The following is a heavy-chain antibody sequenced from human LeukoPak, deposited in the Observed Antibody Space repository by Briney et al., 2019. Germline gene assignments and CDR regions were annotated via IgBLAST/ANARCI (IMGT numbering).Heavy chain of an antibody. V-gene: IGHV3-74*01. CDR3: ARGGYCSSTSCYTVPYYMDV. Sequence: GGSLRLSCAASGFTFSSYWMHWVRQAPGKGLVWVSRINSDGSSTSYADSVKGRFTISRDNAKNTLYLQMNSPRAEDTAVYYCARGGYCSSTSCYTVPYYMDVWGKGTTVTVSS. D-gene: IGHD2-2*02. J-gene: IGHJ6*03. CDR2: INSDGSST. CDR1: GFTFSSYW.